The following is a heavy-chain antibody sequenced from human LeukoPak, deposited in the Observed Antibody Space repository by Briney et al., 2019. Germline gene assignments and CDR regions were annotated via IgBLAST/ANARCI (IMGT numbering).Heavy chain of an antibody. CDR1: GYSFTSYW. D-gene: IGHD6-13*01. CDR2: IYPGDSDT. J-gene: IGHJ4*02. V-gene: IGHV5-51*01. Sequence: GESLKIPCKGSGYSFTSYWIGWVRQMPGKGLEWMGIIYPGDSDTRYSPSFQGQVTISADKSISTAYLQWSSLKASDTAMYYCASFLYSSSWYGYFDYWGQGTLVTVSS. CDR3: ASFLYSSSWYGYFDY.